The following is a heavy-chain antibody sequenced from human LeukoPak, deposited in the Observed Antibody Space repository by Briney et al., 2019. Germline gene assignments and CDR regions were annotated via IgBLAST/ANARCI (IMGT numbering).Heavy chain of an antibody. J-gene: IGHJ4*02. Sequence: SETLSLTCTVSGGSISSYYWSWIRQPPGKGLEWIGYIYYSGSTNYNPSLKSRVTISVDTSKNQFSLKLSFVTAADTAVYYCARGSPIELFLFDYWGREPWSPSPQ. CDR2: IYYSGST. D-gene: IGHD3-10*01. V-gene: IGHV4-59*01. CDR3: ARGSPIELFLFDY. CDR1: GGSISSYY.